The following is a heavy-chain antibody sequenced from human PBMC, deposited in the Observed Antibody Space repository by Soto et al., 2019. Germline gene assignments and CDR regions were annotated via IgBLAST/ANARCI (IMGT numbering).Heavy chain of an antibody. CDR3: ARHASFAFDI. CDR1: GFTFTSYS. V-gene: IGHV3-48*01. D-gene: IGHD3-16*01. Sequence: PGGSLRLSCAASGFTFTSYSMNWVRQAPGEGLEWVSSIRGTTHYADSVNGRFTISRDNARSSLYLQMNSLRADDTAVYYCARHASFAFDIWGQGRMVTVSS. CDR2: IRGTT. J-gene: IGHJ3*02.